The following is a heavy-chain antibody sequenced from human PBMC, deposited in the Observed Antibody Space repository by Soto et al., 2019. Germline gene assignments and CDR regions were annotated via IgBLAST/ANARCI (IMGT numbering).Heavy chain of an antibody. CDR3: ARDRGTYDYDSSGDLHYYYYGMDV. J-gene: IGHJ6*02. D-gene: IGHD3-22*01. CDR1: GGTFRSYA. Sequence: QVQLVQSGAEVKKPGSSVKVSCKASGGTFRSYAISWLRQAPGQGREWMGGFIPIFGTANYAQKFQGRVTITADESTSAADMELSSLRSEDTAVYYCARDRGTYDYDSSGDLHYYYYGMDVWGQGTTVTVSS. CDR2: FIPIFGTA. V-gene: IGHV1-69*01.